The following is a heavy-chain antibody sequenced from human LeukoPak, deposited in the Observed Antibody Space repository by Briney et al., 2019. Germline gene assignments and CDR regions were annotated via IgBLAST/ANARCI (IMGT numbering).Heavy chain of an antibody. V-gene: IGHV3-7*01. CDR1: GFPFSSYG. CDR2: IKQDGSEK. Sequence: GGSLRLSFAASGFPFSSYGMSWVRQAPGKGLEWVANIKQDGSEKYYEDSVKGRFTISRDNAKNSLYLQMNSLRAEDTAVYYCARYYYGSGEPHFFDYWGQGTLVTVSS. D-gene: IGHD3-10*01. CDR3: ARYYYGSGEPHFFDY. J-gene: IGHJ4*02.